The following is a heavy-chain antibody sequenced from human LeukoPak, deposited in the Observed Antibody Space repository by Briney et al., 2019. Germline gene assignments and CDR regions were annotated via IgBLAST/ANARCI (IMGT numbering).Heavy chain of an antibody. V-gene: IGHV4-4*02. CDR2: IYHFGTT. CDR1: GGSISSSNW. CDR3: ARADDGYDSSFDY. Sequence: PSETLSLTCTVSGGSISSSNWWGWVRQPPGKGLECIGEIYHFGTTNYNPSLKSRVTISVDKSKNQFSLKLSSVTAADTAVYYCARADDGYDSSFDYWGQGTLVTVSS. J-gene: IGHJ4*02. D-gene: IGHD5-12*01.